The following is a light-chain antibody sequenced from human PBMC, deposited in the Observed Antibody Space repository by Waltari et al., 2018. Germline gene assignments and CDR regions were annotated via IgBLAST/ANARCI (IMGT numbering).Light chain of an antibody. CDR1: QSISSS. CDR3: QHYSPYSWT. V-gene: IGKV1-5*01. J-gene: IGKJ1*01. Sequence: DTQMTQSPSTLSASVGDRVTITCRASQSISSSFAWYQQKPGGATRLLISEASTLESGVPLRFSGSGSGTEFTLTISKLQPDDFATYFCQHYSPYSWTFGQGTKVEIK. CDR2: EAS.